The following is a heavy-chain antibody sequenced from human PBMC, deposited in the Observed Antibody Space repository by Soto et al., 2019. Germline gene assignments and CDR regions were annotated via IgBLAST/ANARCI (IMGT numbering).Heavy chain of an antibody. Sequence: PGGSLRLSCASSGCPFSSYAMSWVRQAPGKGLEWVSAISGSGGSTYYADSVKGRFTISRDNSKNTLYLQMNSLRAEDTAVYYCAKDSYYYDSSGNIYPKGSDYWGQGTLVTVSS. J-gene: IGHJ4*02. CDR1: GCPFSSYA. V-gene: IGHV3-23*01. CDR3: AKDSYYYDSSGNIYPKGSDY. D-gene: IGHD3-22*01. CDR2: ISGSGGST.